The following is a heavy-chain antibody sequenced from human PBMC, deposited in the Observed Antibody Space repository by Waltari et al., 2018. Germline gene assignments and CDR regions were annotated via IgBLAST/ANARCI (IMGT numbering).Heavy chain of an antibody. Sequence: QVQLQQWGAGLLKPSETLSLTCAVYGGSFSGYYWSWIRQPPGKGLEWIGEINHSGSTNYNPSLKSRVTISVDTSKNQFSLKLSAVTAADTAVYYCARARAYYYDSSGYHLIGPFDYWGQGTLVTVSS. D-gene: IGHD3-22*01. CDR3: ARARAYYYDSSGYHLIGPFDY. CDR2: INHSGST. V-gene: IGHV4-34*01. J-gene: IGHJ4*02. CDR1: GGSFSGYY.